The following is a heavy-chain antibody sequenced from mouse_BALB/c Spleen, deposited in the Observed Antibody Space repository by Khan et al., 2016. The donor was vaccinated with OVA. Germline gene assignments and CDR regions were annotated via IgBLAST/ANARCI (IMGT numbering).Heavy chain of an antibody. CDR1: GFAFNSYD. V-gene: IGHV5-9*02. D-gene: IGHD2-10*01. CDR2: ISSTGSYT. Sequence: EVELVESGGGLVKPGGSLKLSCEVSGFAFNSYDMSWVRQTPEKRLEWVATISSTGSYTYYPDSVKGRFTISRATARNTLYLQMISLRSEDTALYYCTRPSYYGNPWFTYWGQGTLVTVSA. J-gene: IGHJ3*01. CDR3: TRPSYYGNPWFTY.